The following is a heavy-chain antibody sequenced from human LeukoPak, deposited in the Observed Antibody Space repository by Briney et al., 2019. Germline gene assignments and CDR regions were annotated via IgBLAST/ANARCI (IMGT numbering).Heavy chain of an antibody. Sequence: SETLSLTCTVSGGSISSYYWSWIRQPAGKGLEWIGRIYTSGSTNYNPSLKSRVTISVDTSKNQFSLKLSSVTAADTAVYYCARGGDGSSGYYSLPQAHFDPWGQGTLVTVSS. CDR1: GGSISSYY. CDR2: IYTSGST. CDR3: ARGGDGSSGYYSLPQAHFDP. J-gene: IGHJ5*02. D-gene: IGHD3-22*01. V-gene: IGHV4-4*07.